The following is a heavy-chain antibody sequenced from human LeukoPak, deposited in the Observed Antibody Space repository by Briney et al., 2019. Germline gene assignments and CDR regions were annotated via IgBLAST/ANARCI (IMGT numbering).Heavy chain of an antibody. V-gene: IGHV1-69*05. J-gene: IGHJ6*04. D-gene: IGHD6-6*01. CDR3: ARERGYSSSSHAVMDV. CDR1: GGTFSSYA. Sequence: AASVKVSCKASGGTFSSYAISWVRQAPGQGLEWMGGIIPIFGTANYAQKFQGRVTITTDESTSTAYMELSSLRSEDTAVYYCARERGYSSSSHAVMDVWGKGTTVTVSS. CDR2: IIPIFGTA.